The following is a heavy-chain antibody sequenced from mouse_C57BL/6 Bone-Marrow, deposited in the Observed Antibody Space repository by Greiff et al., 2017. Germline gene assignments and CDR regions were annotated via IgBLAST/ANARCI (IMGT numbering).Heavy chain of an antibody. D-gene: IGHD3-1*01. Sequence: QVQLQQPGAELVKPGASVKLSCKASGYTFTSYWMHWVKQRPGHGLEWIGMIHPNSGSTNYNEKFKSKATLTVDKSSSTAYMQLSSLTSEDSAVYYCAKRGYDGLDYWGQGTTLTVSS. CDR3: AKRGYDGLDY. J-gene: IGHJ2*01. CDR2: IHPNSGST. V-gene: IGHV1-64*01. CDR1: GYTFTSYW.